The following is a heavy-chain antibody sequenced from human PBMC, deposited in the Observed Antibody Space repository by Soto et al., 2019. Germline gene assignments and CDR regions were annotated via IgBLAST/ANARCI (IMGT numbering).Heavy chain of an antibody. CDR1: GGAISSSKW. D-gene: IGHD6-13*01. CDR2: IYQSGST. CDR3: ARVSATIAAAATIHY. J-gene: IGHJ4*02. V-gene: IGHV4-4*02. Sequence: SETLSLTCAVSGGAISSSKWWSWVRQPPGKGLEWIGEIYQSGSTNYNPSLESRVRMSVDKSRNQFSLKLTSVSAADTAVYYCARVSATIAAAATIHYGGPGTLVTVSS.